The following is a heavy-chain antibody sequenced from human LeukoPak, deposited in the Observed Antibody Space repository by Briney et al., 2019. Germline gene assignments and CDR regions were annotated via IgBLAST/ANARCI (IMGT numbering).Heavy chain of an antibody. CDR2: IKQDGSEK. CDR3: ARVGAAMALFGAHYYYGMDV. Sequence: GGSLRLSCAASGFTFSSYWMSWVRQAPGKGLEWVANIKQDGSEKYYVDSVKGRFTISRDNAKNSLYLQMNSLRAEDTAVYYCARVGAAMALFGAHYYYGMDVWGQGTTVTVSS. J-gene: IGHJ6*02. D-gene: IGHD3-10*02. CDR1: GFTFSSYW. V-gene: IGHV3-7*01.